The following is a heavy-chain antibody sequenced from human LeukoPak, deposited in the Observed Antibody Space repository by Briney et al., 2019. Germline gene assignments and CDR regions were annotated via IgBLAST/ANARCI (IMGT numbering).Heavy chain of an antibody. Sequence: SETLSLTCDVSGGSISSSNWWSWVRQSPEKGLEWLAEIYHSGSFNRNPSLKSRVTISLDKSKNQFSLNLTSVTAADTAVYYCARGNDYWGQGTLVTVSS. CDR3: ARGNDY. J-gene: IGHJ4*02. CDR2: IYHSGSF. V-gene: IGHV4-4*02. CDR1: GGSISSSNW.